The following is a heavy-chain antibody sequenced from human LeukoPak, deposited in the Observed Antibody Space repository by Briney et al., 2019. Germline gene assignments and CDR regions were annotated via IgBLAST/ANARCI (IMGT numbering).Heavy chain of an antibody. CDR1: GGSFSGYY. J-gene: IGHJ4*02. D-gene: IGHD3-22*01. Sequence: PSETLSLTCAVYGGSFSGYYWSWIRQPPGKGLEWIGEINHSGSTNYNPSLKSRVTISVDTSKNQFSLKLSSVTAADTAVYYCARGVVLYSYYYDSSGYYRFDYWGQGTLVTASS. V-gene: IGHV4-34*01. CDR3: ARGVVLYSYYYDSSGYYRFDY. CDR2: INHSGST.